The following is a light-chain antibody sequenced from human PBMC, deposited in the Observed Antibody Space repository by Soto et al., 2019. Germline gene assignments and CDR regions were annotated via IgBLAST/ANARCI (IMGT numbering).Light chain of an antibody. V-gene: IGLV4-69*01. J-gene: IGLJ2*01. CDR2: LDSDGSH. Sequence: QLVLTQSPSASASLGASVTLTCTLSSGHSSYAIAWHQQQPEKGHRYLMKLDSDGSHTKGDAIPDRFSGSSSGAERYLTISSLQSEDEADYYCQTWGTGIHVVFGGGTKLTVL. CDR1: SGHSSYA. CDR3: QTWGTGIHVV.